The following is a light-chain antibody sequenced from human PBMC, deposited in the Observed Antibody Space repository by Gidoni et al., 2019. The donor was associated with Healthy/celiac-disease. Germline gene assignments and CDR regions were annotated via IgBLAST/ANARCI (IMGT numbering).Light chain of an antibody. J-gene: IGKJ1*01. CDR3: KQYSSYSWT. V-gene: IGKV1-5*03. CDR1: QSISSW. Sequence: DIQMTQSPPTLSAFVGDRVTITCRASQSISSWLAWYQQKPGKAPKLLISKASTLESGVPSRFSGSGAGTEFALTISSLQPDDFATYYCKQYSSYSWTFGQGTKVEIK. CDR2: KAS.